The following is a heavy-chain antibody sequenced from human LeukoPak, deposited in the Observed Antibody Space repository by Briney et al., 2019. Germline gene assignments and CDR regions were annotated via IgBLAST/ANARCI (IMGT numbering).Heavy chain of an antibody. J-gene: IGHJ1*01. CDR1: GGTFSSYA. Sequence: ASVKVSCKASGGTFSSYAISWVRQAPGQGLEWMGWMKPNTGGTKYAEKFQGRVTMTRDTSISTAYMELNGLRSDDTAVYYCARGPGTRIVVSNEYFHHWGQGTLVTVSS. D-gene: IGHD3-22*01. V-gene: IGHV1-2*02. CDR2: MKPNTGGT. CDR3: ARGPGTRIVVSNEYFHH.